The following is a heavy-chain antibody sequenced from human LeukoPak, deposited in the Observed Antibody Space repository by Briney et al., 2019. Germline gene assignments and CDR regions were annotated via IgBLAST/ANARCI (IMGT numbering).Heavy chain of an antibody. D-gene: IGHD1-26*01. V-gene: IGHV4-59*01. J-gene: IGHJ6*03. Sequence: SETLSLTCTVSGGSISSYYWSWIRQPPGKGLEWIGYIYYSGSTNYNPSLKSRVTISVDTSKNQFSLKLSSVTAADTAVYYCARDLGVGATLGYYYYMDVWGKGTTVAVSS. CDR3: ARDLGVGATLGYYYYMDV. CDR2: IYYSGST. CDR1: GGSISSYY.